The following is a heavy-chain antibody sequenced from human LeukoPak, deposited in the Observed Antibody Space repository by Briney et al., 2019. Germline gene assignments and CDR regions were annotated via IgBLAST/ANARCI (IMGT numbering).Heavy chain of an antibody. J-gene: IGHJ4*02. V-gene: IGHV3-15*04. CDR1: GFTFSDAW. CDR3: TTRRQDGC. D-gene: IGHD6-25*01. Sequence: SGGSLRLSCVASGFTFSDAWMSWVRQAPGKGLEWVGRIESKIDGGTIDYGAPVKGRFTISRDGSRNTLYLQMNSLKTEDTAVYYCTTRRQDGCWGQGTLVTVS. CDR2: IESKIDGGTI.